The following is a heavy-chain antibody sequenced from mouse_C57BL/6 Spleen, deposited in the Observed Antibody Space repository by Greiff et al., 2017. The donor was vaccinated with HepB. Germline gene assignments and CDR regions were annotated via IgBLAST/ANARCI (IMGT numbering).Heavy chain of an antibody. CDR3: ARDSNYEDWFAY. J-gene: IGHJ3*01. CDR2: IDPNSGGT. D-gene: IGHD2-5*01. CDR1: GYTFTSYW. Sequence: QVQLKQPGAELVKPGASVKLSCKASGYTFTSYWMHWVKQRPGRGLEWIGRIDPNSGGTKYNEKFKSKATLTVDKPSSTAYMQLSSLTSEDSAVYYCARDSNYEDWFAYWGQGTLVTVSA. V-gene: IGHV1-72*01.